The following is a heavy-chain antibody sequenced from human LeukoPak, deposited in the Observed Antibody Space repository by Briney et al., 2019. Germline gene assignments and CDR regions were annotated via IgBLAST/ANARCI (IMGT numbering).Heavy chain of an antibody. J-gene: IGHJ3*02. CDR1: GYTFTSYA. CDR3: ASTTLVGASRDAFDI. D-gene: IGHD1-26*01. CDR2: INAGNGNT. Sequence: ASVKVSCKASGYTFTSYAIHWVRQAPGQRLEWMGWINAGNGNTKYSQKFQGRVTITRDTSASTAYMELSSLRSEDTAVYYCASTTLVGASRDAFDIWGQGTMVTVSS. V-gene: IGHV1-3*01.